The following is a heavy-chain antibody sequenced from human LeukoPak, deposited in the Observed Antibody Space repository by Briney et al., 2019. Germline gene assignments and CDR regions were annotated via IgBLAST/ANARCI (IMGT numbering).Heavy chain of an antibody. V-gene: IGHV1-18*01. CDR1: GYTFTSYG. CDR3: AREAVVVTAISGGDYYYYGMDV. J-gene: IGHJ6*02. Sequence: ASVKVSCKASGYTFTSYGISWVRQAPGQGLEWMGWISAYNGNTNYAQKLQGRVTMTTDTSTSTAYMELRSLRSEDTAVYYCAREAVVVTAISGGDYYYYGMDVWGQGTTVTVSS. D-gene: IGHD2-21*02. CDR2: ISAYNGNT.